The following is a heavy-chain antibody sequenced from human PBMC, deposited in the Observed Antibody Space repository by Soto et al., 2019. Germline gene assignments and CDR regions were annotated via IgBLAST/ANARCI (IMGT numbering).Heavy chain of an antibody. Sequence: PGGSLRLSCAASGFTFSNYGMHWVRQAPGKGLEWVALISYDGDNKYYADSVKGRFTISRDNSKSTLYLQMNSLSAEGTAVYSCAKDIALVRGVIIDMDVWGQGTTVTVS. D-gene: IGHD3-10*01. CDR3: AKDIALVRGVIIDMDV. CDR2: ISYDGDNK. V-gene: IGHV3-30*18. J-gene: IGHJ6*02. CDR1: GFTFSNYG.